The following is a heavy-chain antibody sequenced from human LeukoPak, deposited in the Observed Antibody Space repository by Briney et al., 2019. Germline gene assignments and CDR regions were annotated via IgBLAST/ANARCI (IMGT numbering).Heavy chain of an antibody. CDR2: ISWNSGSL. CDR3: VKGETAVAGGAFDY. Sequence: GGSLRLSCTASGFTFGDYAMHWVRQAPGKGLEWVSGISWNSGSLGYAGSVKGRFTVSRDNAKNSLYLQMNSLRAEDMALYYCVKGETAVAGGAFDYWGQGTLVAVSS. J-gene: IGHJ4*02. V-gene: IGHV3-9*03. CDR1: GFTFGDYA. D-gene: IGHD6-19*01.